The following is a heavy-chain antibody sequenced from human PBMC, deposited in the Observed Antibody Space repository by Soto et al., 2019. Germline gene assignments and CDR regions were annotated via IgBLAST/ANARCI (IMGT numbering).Heavy chain of an antibody. CDR3: ARGRYCLTGRCFPNWFDS. CDR1: GDSISTVDYF. CDR2: IYKSATT. J-gene: IGHJ5*01. V-gene: IGHV4-30-4*01. Sequence: LSLTCSVSGDSISTVDYFWAWIRQPPGQALEYIGYIYKSATTYYNPPFEGRVAISLDTSKSHFSLNVTSVTAADTAVYFCARGRYCLTGRCFPNWFDSWGQGTLVTVSS. D-gene: IGHD2-15*01.